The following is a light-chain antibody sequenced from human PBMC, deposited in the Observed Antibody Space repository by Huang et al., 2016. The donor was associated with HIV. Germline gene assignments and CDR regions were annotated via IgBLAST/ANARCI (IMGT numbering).Light chain of an antibody. CDR1: QSISRY. J-gene: IGKJ4*01. CDR3: QQSYSAPTLT. V-gene: IGKV1-39*01. CDR2: TAS. Sequence: DIEMTHSPSSLSVSVGDRVTHTCWASQSISRYLHWYQQKPGTAPKLLIHTASSLQRGVPSRLSGSGSGTEYTLTINNLQPDDFATYYCQQSYSAPTLTFGGGTKVDIK.